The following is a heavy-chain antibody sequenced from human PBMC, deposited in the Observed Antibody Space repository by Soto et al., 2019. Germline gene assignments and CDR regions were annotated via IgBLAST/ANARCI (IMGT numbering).Heavy chain of an antibody. V-gene: IGHV1-3*01. Sequence: QVQLVQSGAEVKKPGASVKVSCKASGYTFSSLAIHWVRQAPGQGLEWMGWINGGNGNTRFSQTFQGRVTFTRDTAASIVYMEMSSLTSEDTTVYYCTRSPGCYALDFCGQGTMVTVSS. D-gene: IGHD6-19*01. CDR1: GYTFSSLA. J-gene: IGHJ3*01. CDR2: INGGNGNT. CDR3: TRSPGCYALDF.